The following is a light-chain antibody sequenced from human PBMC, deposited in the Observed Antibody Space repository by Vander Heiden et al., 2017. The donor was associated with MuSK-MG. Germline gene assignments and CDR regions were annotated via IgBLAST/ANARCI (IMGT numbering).Light chain of an antibody. Sequence: MVLTPSSVSLSVSPGDRATRSCRANQSVQGNYLAWYQQKPGQAPRLLVYGASSTATGIADRFSGSGCGTDFTLTISRLEPEDFAVYYCQQNCSSPETFGQGTKVEIK. CDR3: QQNCSSPET. J-gene: IGKJ2*01. CDR2: GAS. CDR1: QSVQGNY. V-gene: IGKV3-20*01.